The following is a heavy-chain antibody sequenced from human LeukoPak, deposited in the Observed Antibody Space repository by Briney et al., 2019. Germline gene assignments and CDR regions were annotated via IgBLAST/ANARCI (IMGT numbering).Heavy chain of an antibody. D-gene: IGHD6-6*01. V-gene: IGHV4-59*11. Sequence: SETLSLTCTVSGGSISSHYWSWIRQPPGKGLEWIGYIYYSGSTNYKPSLKSPVTISVDTSKNQFSLKLSSVTAADTAVYYRAREPRYSSSNYYYYSMDVWGKGTTVTVSS. J-gene: IGHJ6*03. CDR3: AREPRYSSSNYYYYSMDV. CDR2: IYYSGST. CDR1: GGSISSHY.